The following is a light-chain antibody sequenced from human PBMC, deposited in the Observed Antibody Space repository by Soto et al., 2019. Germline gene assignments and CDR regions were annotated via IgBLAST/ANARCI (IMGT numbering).Light chain of an antibody. V-gene: IGKV3-20*01. CDR3: QRYDSLRT. Sequence: EIVLTQSPGTLSLSPGERATLSCRASQSVRSNFLAWYQQKPGQAPRLLINGASNRATGIPDRFSGSGSGTDFTLAITRLEAEDFAMYYCQRYDSLRTFGQGTKVDIK. CDR1: QSVRSNF. J-gene: IGKJ1*01. CDR2: GAS.